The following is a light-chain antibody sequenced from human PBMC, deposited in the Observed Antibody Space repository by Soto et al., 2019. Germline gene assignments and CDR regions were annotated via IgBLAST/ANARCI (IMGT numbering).Light chain of an antibody. Sequence: EIVMTQSPATLSVSPGERATLSCRAGQSIRNKLAWYQQKPGQAPRLLIYDASTRATDIPDRFSGSGSETEFTLTVSSLQPEDYAVYHCQQYRDWAHTFGQGTKLEIK. J-gene: IGKJ2*01. V-gene: IGKV3-15*01. CDR1: QSIRNK. CDR2: DAS. CDR3: QQYRDWAHT.